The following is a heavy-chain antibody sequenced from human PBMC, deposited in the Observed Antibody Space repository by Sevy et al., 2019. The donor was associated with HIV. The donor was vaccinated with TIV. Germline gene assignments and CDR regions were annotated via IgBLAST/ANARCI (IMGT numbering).Heavy chain of an antibody. CDR1: DFTFANYW. CDR2: INQDGRRQ. Sequence: GGSLRLSCAASDFTFANYWMTWVRRAPGRGLEWVATINQDGRRQYYVGSVKGRFTISRDNARNSLFLLMNRLRVEDTAIYYCARSYESVKFWRHSDFWGQGTLVTVSS. CDR3: ARSYESVKFWRHSDF. D-gene: IGHD3-16*01. V-gene: IGHV3-7*03. J-gene: IGHJ4*02.